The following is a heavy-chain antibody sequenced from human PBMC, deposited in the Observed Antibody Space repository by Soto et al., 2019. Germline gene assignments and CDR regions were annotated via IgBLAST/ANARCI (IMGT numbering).Heavy chain of an antibody. V-gene: IGHV4-59*01. D-gene: IGHD6-13*01. J-gene: IGHJ5*02. CDR3: AKVGRIAAAGTWFDP. CDR2: IHYTGSS. Sequence: SETLSFTCTVSSGSISGYFWSWIRPPPGKELELIAYIHYTGSSYYNPSLKSRVTISIDTSKNQFSLKLSSVSDADTAVYYCAKVGRIAAAGTWFDPWGQGTLVTVSS. CDR1: SGSISGYF.